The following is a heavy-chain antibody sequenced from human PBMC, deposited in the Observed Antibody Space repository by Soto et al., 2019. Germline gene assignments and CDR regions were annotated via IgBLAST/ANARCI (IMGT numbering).Heavy chain of an antibody. D-gene: IGHD5-12*01. V-gene: IGHV1-69*10. Sequence: SVKVSCKASGGTFSSYAISWVRQAPGQGLEWMGGIIPILGTANYAQKFQGRVTITADKSTSTAYMELSSLRSEDTAVYYCARVVSGYDYETRWGQGTLVTVSS. J-gene: IGHJ4*02. CDR2: IIPILGTA. CDR1: GGTFSSYA. CDR3: ARVVSGYDYETR.